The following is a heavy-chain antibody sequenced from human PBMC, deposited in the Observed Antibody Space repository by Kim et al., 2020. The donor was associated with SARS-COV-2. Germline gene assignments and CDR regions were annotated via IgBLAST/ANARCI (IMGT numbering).Heavy chain of an antibody. CDR3: AGRLPYFDY. J-gene: IGHJ4*02. D-gene: IGHD2-15*01. V-gene: IGHV4-4*07. CDR2: GNT. Sequence: GNTNSHPSLKSRVTRSGDTSKNQFSLKLSSVTAADTAVYYCAGRLPYFDYWGQGTLVTVSS.